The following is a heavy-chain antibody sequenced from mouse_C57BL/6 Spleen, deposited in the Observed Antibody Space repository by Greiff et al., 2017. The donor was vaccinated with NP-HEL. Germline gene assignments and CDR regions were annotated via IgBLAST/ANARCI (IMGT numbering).Heavy chain of an antibody. Sequence: VQLQQSGPELVKPGASVKIPCKASGYTFTDYNMDWVKQSHGKSLEWIGDINPNNGGTIYNQKFKGKATLTVDKSSSTAYMELRSLTSKDTAVYYGARLYYYGSSFDYWGQGTTLTVSS. J-gene: IGHJ2*01. CDR2: INPNNGGT. CDR1: GYTFTDYN. D-gene: IGHD1-1*01. V-gene: IGHV1-18*01. CDR3: ARLYYYGSSFDY.